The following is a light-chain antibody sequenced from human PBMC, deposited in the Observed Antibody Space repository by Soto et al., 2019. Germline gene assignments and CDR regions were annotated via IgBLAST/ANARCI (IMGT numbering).Light chain of an antibody. V-gene: IGKV3-15*01. CDR2: GAS. CDR3: QQYNNWPPWA. J-gene: IGKJ1*01. Sequence: EIVMTQSPATLSVSPGERATLSCRASQSVSSNLAWYQQQPGRAPRLLIYGASTRVTGVPARFSGSGSGTEFTLTNSSLQSEDFVVYYCQQYNNWPPWAFGQGTKVEIK. CDR1: QSVSSN.